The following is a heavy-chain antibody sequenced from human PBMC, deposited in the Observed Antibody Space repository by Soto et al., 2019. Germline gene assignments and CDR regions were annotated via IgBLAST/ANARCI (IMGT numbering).Heavy chain of an antibody. D-gene: IGHD6-13*01. CDR2: INHSGST. J-gene: IGHJ4*02. Sequence: QVQLQQWGAGLLKPSETLSLTCAVYGGSFSGYYWSWIRQPPGKGLEWIGEINHSGSTNYNPSLKSRVTTSVDTSKNQFSLKLSSVTAADTAVYYCARGRGEKGQQLVQVVDYWGQGTLVTVSS. CDR3: ARGRGEKGQQLVQVVDY. CDR1: GGSFSGYY. V-gene: IGHV4-34*01.